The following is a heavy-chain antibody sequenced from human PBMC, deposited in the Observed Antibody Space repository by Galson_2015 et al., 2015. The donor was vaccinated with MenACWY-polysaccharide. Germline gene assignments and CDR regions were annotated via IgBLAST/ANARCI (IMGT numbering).Heavy chain of an antibody. CDR2: IWYDGSQK. D-gene: IGHD2-2*02. CDR1: GFTFSTYG. Sequence: SLRLSCAASGFTFSTYGMQWVRQVPGKGLEWVAVIWYDGSQKYYADSVRGRFTISRDNSKSTLYLQMTSLRAEDTAVYYCARGDIVVVPAAIIDYWGQGT. J-gene: IGHJ4*02. V-gene: IGHV3-33*08. CDR3: ARGDIVVVPAAIIDY.